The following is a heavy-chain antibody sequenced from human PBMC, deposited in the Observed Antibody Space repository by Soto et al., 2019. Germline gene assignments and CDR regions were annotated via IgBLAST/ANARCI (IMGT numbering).Heavy chain of an antibody. J-gene: IGHJ5*02. CDR3: AHSPRRLPTPGWFDP. CDR2: IYWDDDK. D-gene: IGHD6-25*01. V-gene: IGHV2-5*02. Sequence: QITLKESGPTLVKPTQTLTLTCTFSGFSLSTSGVGVGWIRQPPGKALEWLALIYWDDDKRYSPSLKSRHTIPNDPANNHLVLTLTIMYPADTATSYCAHSPRRLPTPGWFDPWGQGTLVTVSS. CDR1: GFSLSTSGVG.